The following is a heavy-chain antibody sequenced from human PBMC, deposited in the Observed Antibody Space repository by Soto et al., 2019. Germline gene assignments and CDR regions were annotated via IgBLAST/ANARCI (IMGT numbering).Heavy chain of an antibody. J-gene: IGHJ6*02. D-gene: IGHD5-18*01. Sequence: SQTLSLTCVISGDSVSRNSVAWNWIRQSPSRGLEWLGRTYYRSKWYSDYAVSVKSRITISPDTSRNQFSLKLSSVTAADTAVYYCACIFSGGYGYGFYYYGMDVWGQGTTVTVSS. CDR1: GDSVSRNSVA. CDR2: TYYRSKWYS. CDR3: ACIFSGGYGYGFYYYGMDV. V-gene: IGHV6-1*01.